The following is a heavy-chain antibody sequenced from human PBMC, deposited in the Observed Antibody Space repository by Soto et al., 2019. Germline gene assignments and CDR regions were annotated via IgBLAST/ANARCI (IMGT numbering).Heavy chain of an antibody. D-gene: IGHD5-18*01. CDR3: ARGGNTALAYYYFGLEV. CDR1: GDSINTYY. J-gene: IGHJ6*02. Sequence: QVQLQESGPGLVKPSETLSLTCTGSGDSINTYYWTWIRQPPGKGLEWIGYIYYSGSASYNPSLKSRVTISVDPSKNQFSLRLSSVTAADTAVYYCARGGNTALAYYYFGLEVWGQGNTVTVSS. V-gene: IGHV4-59*01. CDR2: IYYSGSA.